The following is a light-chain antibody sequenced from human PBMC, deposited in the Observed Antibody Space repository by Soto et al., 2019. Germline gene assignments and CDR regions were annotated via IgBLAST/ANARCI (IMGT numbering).Light chain of an antibody. CDR3: QQYNTYLYT. Sequence: DIQMTQSPSTLSASVGDRVTITCRASQSINSWLAWYQQKPGKAPKLLIYKASYLESGVPSRFSGSGSGTEFTLTISSLQPDDFETYYCQQYNTYLYTFGQGTKLEIK. V-gene: IGKV1-5*03. CDR2: KAS. J-gene: IGKJ2*01. CDR1: QSINSW.